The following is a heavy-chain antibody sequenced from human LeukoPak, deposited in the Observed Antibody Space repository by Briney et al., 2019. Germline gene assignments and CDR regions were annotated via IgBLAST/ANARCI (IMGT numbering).Heavy chain of an antibody. CDR1: GYTFASYY. Sequence: ASVKVSCKASGYTFASYYMHWVRQAPGRGLEWMGIINPSGGSTSYAQKFQGRVTMTRDTSTSTVYMELSSLRSEDTAVYYCARDNKSGYSSGWTFDYWGQGTLVTVSS. CDR2: INPSGGST. D-gene: IGHD6-19*01. V-gene: IGHV1-46*01. J-gene: IGHJ4*02. CDR3: ARDNKSGYSSGWTFDY.